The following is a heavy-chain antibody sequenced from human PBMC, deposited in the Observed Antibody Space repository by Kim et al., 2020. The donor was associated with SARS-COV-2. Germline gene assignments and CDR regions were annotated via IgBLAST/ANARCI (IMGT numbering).Heavy chain of an antibody. CDR3: AKDIHDSGRLLPYYFD. J-gene: IGHJ4*01. Sequence: GGSLRLSCAVSGFTFDTYAMSWVRQAPGRGLEWVSPISGSGTHIYYADSVKGRFTSSRDNSKNTVYLQMNSLRAEDTALYYCAKDIHDSGRLLPYYFD. V-gene: IGHV3-23*01. CDR2: ISGSGTHI. D-gene: IGHD3-10*01. CDR1: GFTFDTYA.